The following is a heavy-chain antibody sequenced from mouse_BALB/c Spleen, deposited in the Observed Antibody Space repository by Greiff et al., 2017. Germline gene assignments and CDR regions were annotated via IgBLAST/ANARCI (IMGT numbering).Heavy chain of an antibody. CDR3: ARRDDYLDY. Sequence: DVQLQESGPGLVKPSQSLSLTCTVTGYSITSDYAWNWIRQFPGNKLEWMGYISYSGSTSYNPSLKSRISITRDTSKNQFFLQLNSVTTEDTATYYCARRDDYLDYWGQGTTLTVSS. CDR2: ISYSGST. CDR1: GYSITSDYA. D-gene: IGHD2-4*01. V-gene: IGHV3-2*02. J-gene: IGHJ2*01.